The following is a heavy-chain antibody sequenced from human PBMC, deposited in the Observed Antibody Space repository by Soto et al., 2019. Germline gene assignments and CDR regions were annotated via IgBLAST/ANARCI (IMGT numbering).Heavy chain of an antibody. CDR3: VRDDFSFDY. CDR1: GFTFSRYW. CDR2: IDSDGTDT. V-gene: IGHV3-74*01. Sequence: PGGSLRLSCAASGFTFSRYWMNWVRQTPGKGLVWVSRIDSDGTDTDYADSVKGRFTISRDNAKNTLYLQMNSLRAEDTAVYYCVRDDFSFDYWGQGTLVTVSS. D-gene: IGHD4-4*01. J-gene: IGHJ4*02.